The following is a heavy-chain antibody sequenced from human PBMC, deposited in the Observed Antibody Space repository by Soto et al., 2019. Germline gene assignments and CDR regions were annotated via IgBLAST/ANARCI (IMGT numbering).Heavy chain of an antibody. V-gene: IGHV4-59*12. J-gene: IGHJ4*02. CDR1: GGAIGNYY. Sequence: PSETLSLTCTVSGGAIGNYYWNWIRQTPGKGLEWIGYVHYSGTTSYNPSLKSRVTISLDTSKNQFSLKLNSVTAADTAVYSCARRWSGTDYWGQGTLVTVSS. CDR3: ARRWSGTDY. CDR2: VHYSGTT. D-gene: IGHD3-10*01.